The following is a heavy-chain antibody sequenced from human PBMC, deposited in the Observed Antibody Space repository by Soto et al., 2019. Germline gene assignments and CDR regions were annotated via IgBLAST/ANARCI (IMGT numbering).Heavy chain of an antibody. CDR3: ARLSGYCSSTSCYLYYYYYYMDV. V-gene: IGHV4-39*01. CDR2: IYYSGST. J-gene: IGHJ6*03. Sequence: SETLSLTCTVSGGSISSSSYYWGWIRQPPGKGLEWIGSIYYSGSTYYNPSLKSRVTISVDTSKNQFSLKLSSVTAADTAAYYCARLSGYCSSTSCYLYYYYYYMDVWGKRTTVTVSS. D-gene: IGHD2-2*01. CDR1: GGSISSSSYY.